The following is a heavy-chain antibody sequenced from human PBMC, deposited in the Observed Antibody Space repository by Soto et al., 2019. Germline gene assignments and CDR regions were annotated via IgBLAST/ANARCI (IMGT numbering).Heavy chain of an antibody. D-gene: IGHD6-13*01. CDR2: IYYSGST. V-gene: IGHV4-39*01. CDR3: ARSIAAAGFDY. J-gene: IGHJ4*02. Sequence: SETLSLTCTVSGGSISSSSYYWGWIRQPPGKGLEWIGSIYYSGSTYYNPSLKSRVTISVDTSKNQFSLKLSSVTAADTAVYYCARSIAAAGFDYWGQGTLVTVSS. CDR1: GGSISSSSYY.